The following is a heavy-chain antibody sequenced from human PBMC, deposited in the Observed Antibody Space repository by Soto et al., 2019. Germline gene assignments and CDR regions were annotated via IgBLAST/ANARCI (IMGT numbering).Heavy chain of an antibody. CDR2: TSYDGSNK. CDR3: ARWGTTGGLDV. J-gene: IGHJ4*02. V-gene: IGHV3-30*12. CDR1: GFTFRSYV. Sequence: QVQLVESGGGVVQPGTSLRLSCVGSGFTFRSYVIHWVRQAPGKGLEWVALTSYDGSNKYYDDSVKGRFTISRDNSRNTVDLQMDSRRLADTALYYCARWGTTGGLDVWGQGTLVSVSS. D-gene: IGHD3-16*01.